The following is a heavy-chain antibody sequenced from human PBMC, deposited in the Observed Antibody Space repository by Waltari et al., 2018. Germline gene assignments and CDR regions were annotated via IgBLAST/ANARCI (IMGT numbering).Heavy chain of an antibody. J-gene: IGHJ4*02. CDR2: INEDESEK. V-gene: IGHV3-7*01. Sequence: EVQLVEYGGGLVQPGGSLSLSGVASGFTFSRHWMSWLRQAPGKGLEWVANINEDESEKFYADSVKGRFTISRDNAKNSLYLQMNSLRVEDTAYYYCARDMGIYTNYAAYWGQGTLVTVSS. CDR1: GFTFSRHW. CDR3: ARDMGIYTNYAAY. D-gene: IGHD4-4*01.